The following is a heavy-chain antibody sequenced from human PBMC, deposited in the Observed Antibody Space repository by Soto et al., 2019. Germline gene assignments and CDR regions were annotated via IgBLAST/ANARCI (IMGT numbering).Heavy chain of an antibody. CDR2: VNPSGGHT. CDR3: ARGRHVVVVTAALDY. J-gene: IGHJ4*02. V-gene: IGHV1-46*01. CDR1: GDTFTDYY. Sequence: QVQLVQSGAEVKKPGASVKVSCKASGDTFTDYYIHWVRQAPGQGLEWMGTVNPSGGHTTYAQHFLGRMTMTRDTSTSTLYMGVTSLSSEDTAIYYCARGRHVVVVTAALDYWGQGTFVTVSS. D-gene: IGHD2-21*02.